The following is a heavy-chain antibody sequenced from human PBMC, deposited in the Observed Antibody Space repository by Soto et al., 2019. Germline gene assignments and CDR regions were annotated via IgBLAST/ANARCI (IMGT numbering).Heavy chain of an antibody. Sequence: SVKVSCKASGGTFSSYAISWVRQAPGQGLEWMGGIIPIFGTANYAQKFQGRVTITADESTSTAYMELSSLRSEDTAVYYCARSTVTPYYYYYGMDVWGQGTTVTVSS. J-gene: IGHJ6*02. D-gene: IGHD4-4*01. CDR3: ARSTVTPYYYYYGMDV. CDR1: GGTFSSYA. CDR2: IIPIFGTA. V-gene: IGHV1-69*13.